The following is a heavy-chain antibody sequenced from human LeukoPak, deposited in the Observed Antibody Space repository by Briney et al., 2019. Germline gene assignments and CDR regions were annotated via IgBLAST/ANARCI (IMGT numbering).Heavy chain of an antibody. D-gene: IGHD4-17*01. CDR2: IYYSGDT. J-gene: IGHJ4*02. Sequence: SETLSLTCTVSGGSISSSSYYWGWIRQPPGKGLEWIGSIYYSGDTYYNPSLKSRVTISVDTPKNQFSLKLSSVTAADTAVYYCARHSGMTTVTAYLDCWGQGTLVTVSS. CDR3: ARHSGMTTVTAYLDC. V-gene: IGHV4-39*01. CDR1: GGSISSSSYY.